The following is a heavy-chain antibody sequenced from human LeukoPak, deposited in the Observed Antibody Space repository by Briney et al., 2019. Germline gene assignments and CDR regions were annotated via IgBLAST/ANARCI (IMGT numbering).Heavy chain of an antibody. CDR2: IYYSGST. D-gene: IGHD3-10*01. Sequence: PSETLSLTCTVSGGSVSSGDYFWTWIRQPPGKGLEWVGHIYYSGSTYYNPSLKSRLTMSVDTSKNQFSLKLSSVTAADTAVYYCARDTGELVYWGQGTLVTVSS. V-gene: IGHV4-30-4*01. CDR3: ARDTGELVY. CDR1: GGSVSSGDYF. J-gene: IGHJ4*02.